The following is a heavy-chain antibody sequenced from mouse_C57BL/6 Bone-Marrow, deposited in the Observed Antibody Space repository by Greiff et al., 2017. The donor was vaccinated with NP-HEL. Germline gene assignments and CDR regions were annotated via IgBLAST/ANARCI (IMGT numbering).Heavy chain of an antibody. J-gene: IGHJ4*01. V-gene: IGHV5-9*01. CDR1: GFTFSSYT. CDR3: ARITTVVAKDYAMDY. CDR2: ISGGGGNT. Sequence: EVKLMESGGGLVKPGGSLKLSCAASGFTFSSYTMSWVRQTPEKRLEWVATISGGGGNTYYPDSVKGRFTISRDNAKNTLYLQMSSLRSEDTALYYCARITTVVAKDYAMDYWGQGTSVTVSS. D-gene: IGHD1-1*01.